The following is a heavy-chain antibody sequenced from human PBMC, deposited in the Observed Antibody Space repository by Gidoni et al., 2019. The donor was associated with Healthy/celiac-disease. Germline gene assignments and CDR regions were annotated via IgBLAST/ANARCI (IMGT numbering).Heavy chain of an antibody. CDR3: ARDYDSSGYSYYYGMDV. J-gene: IGHJ6*02. D-gene: IGHD3-22*01. CDR2: IKQDGSEK. Sequence: EVQLVESGGGLVQPGGSLRLSCAASGFTFSSYWMSWVRQAPGKGLEWVANIKQDGSEKYYVDSVKGRFTISRDNAKNSLYLQMNSLRAEDTAVYYCARDYDSSGYSYYYGMDVWGQGTTVTVSS. CDR1: GFTFSSYW. V-gene: IGHV3-7*01.